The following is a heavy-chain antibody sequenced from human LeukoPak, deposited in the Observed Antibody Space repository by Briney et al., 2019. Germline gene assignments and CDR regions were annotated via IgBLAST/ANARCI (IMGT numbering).Heavy chain of an antibody. J-gene: IGHJ6*02. CDR1: GYTFTSYY. V-gene: IGHV1-46*01. D-gene: IGHD3-10*01. Sequence: ASVKVSCKASGYTFTSYYMHWVRQAPGQGLEWMGIINPSGGSTSYAQKFQGRVTMTRDTSTSTVYMELSSLRSEDTAVYYCAREAWFGELLYYYYSMDVWGQGTTVTVSS. CDR3: AREAWFGELLYYYYSMDV. CDR2: INPSGGST.